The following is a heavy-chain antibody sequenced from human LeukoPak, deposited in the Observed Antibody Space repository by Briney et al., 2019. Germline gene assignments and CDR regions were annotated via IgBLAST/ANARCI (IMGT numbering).Heavy chain of an antibody. V-gene: IGHV6-1*01. CDR1: GDSVSSNSAA. CDR2: TYYRSKWYN. D-gene: IGHD2-21*01. CDR3: CHSLSGRTGAFDI. Sequence: SQTLSLTCAISGDSVSSNSAAWNWIRQSPSRGLEWLGRTYYRSKWYNDYAVSVKSRININPDTSKNQFSLQLDSVTPVDTAVYYCCHSLSGRTGAFDIWGRGTVVTVSS. J-gene: IGHJ3*02.